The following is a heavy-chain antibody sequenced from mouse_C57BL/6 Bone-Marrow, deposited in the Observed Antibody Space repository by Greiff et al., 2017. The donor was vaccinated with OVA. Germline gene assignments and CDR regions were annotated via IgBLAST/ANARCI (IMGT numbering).Heavy chain of an antibody. D-gene: IGHD1-1*01. Sequence: QVQLQQSGAELVRPGPSVKVSCKASGYAFTNYLIEWVKQRPGQGLEWIGVINPGSGGTNYNEKFKGKATLTADKSSSTAYMQLSSLTSEDSAVYFCARDYYGSSLYFDDWGQGTTLTVSS. V-gene: IGHV1-54*01. CDR2: INPGSGGT. CDR3: ARDYYGSSLYFDD. CDR1: GYAFTNYL. J-gene: IGHJ2*01.